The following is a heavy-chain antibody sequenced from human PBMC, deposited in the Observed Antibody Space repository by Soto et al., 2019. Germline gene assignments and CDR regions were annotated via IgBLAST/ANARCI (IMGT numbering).Heavy chain of an antibody. CDR2: INQSGRT. CDR3: SRGPVYDRSGHYPP. Sequence: QVQLQQWGAGLLKPSETLSLTCAVYGGSFSHFLGSWIRQSPGKGREGIGEINQSGRTTYNPYLAGRLTITVDTSKNQFSLHLASATAADPAVYYCSRGPVYDRSGHYPPWGQGTLVNVS. CDR1: GGSFSHFL. V-gene: IGHV4-34*01. J-gene: IGHJ5*02. D-gene: IGHD3-10*01.